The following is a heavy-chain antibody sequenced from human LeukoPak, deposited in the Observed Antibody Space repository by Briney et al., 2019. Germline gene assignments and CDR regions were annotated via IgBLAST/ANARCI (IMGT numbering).Heavy chain of an antibody. Sequence: PGGSLRLSCAASGFTFNTYGMNWVRQAPGKGLEWVAIIWYDGGIKYYADSVKGRFTISRDNSENTLYLQMNSLRAEDTAVYYCARGLPYDSSGYYFGGGFDYWGQGTLDTVSS. D-gene: IGHD3-22*01. J-gene: IGHJ4*02. V-gene: IGHV3-33*01. CDR2: IWYDGGIK. CDR3: ARGLPYDSSGYYFGGGFDY. CDR1: GFTFNTYG.